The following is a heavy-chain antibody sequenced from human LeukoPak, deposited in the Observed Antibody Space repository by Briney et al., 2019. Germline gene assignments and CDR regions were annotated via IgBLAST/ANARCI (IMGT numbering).Heavy chain of an antibody. V-gene: IGHV3-53*01. CDR1: GFSVNSNY. CDR2: IYSSGST. J-gene: IGHJ4*02. Sequence: PGGSLRLSCAASGFSVNSNYMSWVRQAPRKGLEWVSVIYSSGSTYYADSVKGRFTISRDNSKNTLYLQMNSLRAEDTAVYYCARVGPGTEIAVAGSADYWGQGTLVTVSS. CDR3: ARVGPGTEIAVAGSADY. D-gene: IGHD6-19*01.